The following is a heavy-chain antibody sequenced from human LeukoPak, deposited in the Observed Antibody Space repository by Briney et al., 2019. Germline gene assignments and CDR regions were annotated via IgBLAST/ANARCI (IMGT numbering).Heavy chain of an antibody. Sequence: GGSLRLSCAASGFTFSSYGMHGGRQAPGKGLEWVSCIRHNGSNKYYADSVKGRFTISRDNAKNSLYLQMNSLRAEDPAVYYCARLREVPLFAVVPKSTSYFAYWGQGTMVTVSS. CDR2: IRHNGSNK. D-gene: IGHD3-3*01. CDR3: ARLREVPLFAVVPKSTSYFAY. J-gene: IGHJ4*02. V-gene: IGHV3-30*02. CDR1: GFTFSSYG.